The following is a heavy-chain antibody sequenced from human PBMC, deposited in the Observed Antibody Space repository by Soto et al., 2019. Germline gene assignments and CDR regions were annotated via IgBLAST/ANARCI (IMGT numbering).Heavy chain of an antibody. Sequence: SETLSLTCTVSGGSISSYYWSWIRQPPGKGLEWIGYIYYSGSTNYNPSLKSRVTISVDTSKNQFSLKLSSVTAADTAIYYCAHILSGSQFNFWGQGTPVTVSS. CDR1: GGSISSYY. D-gene: IGHD3-9*01. J-gene: IGHJ4*02. CDR2: IYYSGST. CDR3: AHILSGSQFNF. V-gene: IGHV4-59*08.